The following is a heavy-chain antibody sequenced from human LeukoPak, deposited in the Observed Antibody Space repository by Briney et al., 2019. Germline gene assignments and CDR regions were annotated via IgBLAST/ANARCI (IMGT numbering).Heavy chain of an antibody. CDR2: IMDYNVNT. Sequence: ASLRLSCKASGYNFRSYVFNCGRRAPGQGLEWMGGIMDYNVNTKFAQKFQGRVPLTTATSTSTAYMELRSLRSDETAIYYCARVTLSGVIIRQGMAVWGQGTTVTVSS. D-gene: IGHD3-10*01. J-gene: IGHJ6*02. V-gene: IGHV1-18*01. CDR1: GYNFRSYV. CDR3: ARVTLSGVIIRQGMAV.